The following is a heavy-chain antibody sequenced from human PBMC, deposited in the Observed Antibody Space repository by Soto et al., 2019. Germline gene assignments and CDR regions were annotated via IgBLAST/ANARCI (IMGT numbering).Heavy chain of an antibody. J-gene: IGHJ4*02. CDR1: GYTFTSYG. Sequence: ASVKVSCKTSGYTFTSYGISWVRQAPGQGLEWMGWINADNGYTNYAQMFQGRVTMTTDISTSTVHMELRSLRFDDTAVYYCATPGHRCSTTKCQVSRIDYWGQGTLVTVSS. CDR3: ATPGHRCSTTKCQVSRIDY. D-gene: IGHD2-2*01. CDR2: INADNGYT. V-gene: IGHV1-18*01.